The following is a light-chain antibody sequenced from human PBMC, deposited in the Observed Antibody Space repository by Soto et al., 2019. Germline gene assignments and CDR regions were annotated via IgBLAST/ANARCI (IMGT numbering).Light chain of an antibody. CDR3: QQYGNSPLT. CDR1: QSVTSSY. Sequence: EIVLTRSPGTLSLSPGERATLSCRASQSVTSSYLAWYQQKPGQAPRLLIYGASSRATGIPDRFSGSGSGTHFTLTISRLEPEDFAVYYFQQYGNSPLTFGGGTKVEIK. CDR2: GAS. V-gene: IGKV3-20*01. J-gene: IGKJ4*01.